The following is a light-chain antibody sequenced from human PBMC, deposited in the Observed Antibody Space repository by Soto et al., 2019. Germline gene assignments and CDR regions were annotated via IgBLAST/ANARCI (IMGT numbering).Light chain of an antibody. Sequence: EIVLTQSPGTQSLSPGERATLSCRASQSVSSSYLAWYQQKPGQAPRLLIYGASSRATGIPDRFSGSGSGTDFTLTISRLEPEDFAVYYCQQYASSQWMSGQGTQVDI. CDR3: QQYASSQWM. CDR2: GAS. CDR1: QSVSSSY. J-gene: IGKJ1*01. V-gene: IGKV3-20*01.